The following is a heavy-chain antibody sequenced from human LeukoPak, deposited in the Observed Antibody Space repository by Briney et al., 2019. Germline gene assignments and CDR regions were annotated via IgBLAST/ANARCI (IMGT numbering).Heavy chain of an antibody. V-gene: IGHV3-21*06. CDR2: ISLSSGYI. J-gene: IGHJ4*02. D-gene: IGHD1-20*01. CDR1: GFTFSSYN. Sequence: GGSLRLSCAASGFTFSSYNMNWVRLAPGKGLEWVSSISLSSGYIYYADSVKGRFTISRDNAKNSLYLQMNSLRAEDTAVYYCARVNWNDLGYYFDYWGQGTLVTVSS. CDR3: ARVNWNDLGYYFDY.